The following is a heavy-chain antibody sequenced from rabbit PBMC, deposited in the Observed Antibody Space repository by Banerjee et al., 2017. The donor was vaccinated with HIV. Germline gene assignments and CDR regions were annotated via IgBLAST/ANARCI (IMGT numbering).Heavy chain of an antibody. CDR1: GFSFSSSYW. Sequence: QEQLVESGGDLVQPGASLTLTCTASGFSFSSSYWICWVRQAPGKGLELIACIDTGSSSTYYASWVNGRFTISSHNAQNTLYLQLNSLTAADTATYFCVRGYASSSGIIGGFNLWGPGTLVTVS. CDR2: IDTGSSST. V-gene: IGHV1S45*01. CDR3: VRGYASSSGIIGGFNL. D-gene: IGHD1-1*01. J-gene: IGHJ4*01.